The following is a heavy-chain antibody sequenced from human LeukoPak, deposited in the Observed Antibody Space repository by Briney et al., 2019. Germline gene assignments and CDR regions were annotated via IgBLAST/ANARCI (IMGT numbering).Heavy chain of an antibody. CDR1: RFTFSDYS. J-gene: IGHJ3*02. CDR2: ISSSGSSI. Sequence: PGGSLRLSCAASRFTFSDYSMNWVRQAPGKGLEWVSTISSSGSSIFYAASVKGRFTISRDNARKSVYLQMNSLRAEDTAVCYCGSLDSREDSTSRWGPLDIWGQGTMVTVSS. V-gene: IGHV3-21*01. D-gene: IGHD2-2*01. CDR3: GSLDSREDSTSRWGPLDI.